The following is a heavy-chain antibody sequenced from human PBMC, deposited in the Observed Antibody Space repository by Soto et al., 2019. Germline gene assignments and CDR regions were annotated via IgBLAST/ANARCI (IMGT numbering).Heavy chain of an antibody. CDR1: GFIFSDYG. V-gene: IGHV3-48*01. CDR3: VSPLWKDLRTY. J-gene: IGHJ4*02. CDR2: ITSASNNI. D-gene: IGHD1-1*01. Sequence: EVQLVESGGGLVQPGGTLRLSCAASGFIFSDYGMNWARQAPGRGLEWLSHITSASNNIYYADSVKGRFTISRDNAKNSLDLQMNSLRAEDTAVYYCVSPLWKDLRTYWGQGTLVTVSS.